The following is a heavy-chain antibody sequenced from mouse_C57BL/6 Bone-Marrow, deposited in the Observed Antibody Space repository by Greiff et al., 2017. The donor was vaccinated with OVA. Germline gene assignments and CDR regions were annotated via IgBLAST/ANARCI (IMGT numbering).Heavy chain of an antibody. V-gene: IGHV1-82*01. CDR3: AREGQYGSSYFDY. J-gene: IGHJ2*01. D-gene: IGHD1-1*01. CDR2: IYPGAGDT. CDR1: GYAFSSSW. Sequence: QVQLQQSGPELVKPGASVKISCKASGYAFSSSWMNWVKQRPGTGLEWIGRIYPGAGDTNYNGKFKGTATLTADKSSSTAYMQRSSLTSENSAVYFGAREGQYGSSYFDYWGQGTTLTVSS.